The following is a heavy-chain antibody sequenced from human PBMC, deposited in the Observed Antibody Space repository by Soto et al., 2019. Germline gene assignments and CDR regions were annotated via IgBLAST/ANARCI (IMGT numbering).Heavy chain of an antibody. CDR2: ILYDGSNK. J-gene: IGHJ3*02. CDR3: ARVSARGHAAFDI. V-gene: IGHV3-30*03. D-gene: IGHD5-12*01. Sequence: GGSLRLSCAASGFTFATYGMHWVRQAPGKGLEWVASILYDGSNKYYADSVKGRLTISRDNSENTLYLQMNSLREEDTAVYYCARVSARGHAAFDIWGQGTTVTVSS. CDR1: GFTFATYG.